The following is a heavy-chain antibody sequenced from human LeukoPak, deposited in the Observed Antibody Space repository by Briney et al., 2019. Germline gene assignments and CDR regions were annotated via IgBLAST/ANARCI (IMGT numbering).Heavy chain of an antibody. D-gene: IGHD1-7*01. CDR3: ARALELRRGRVYYFDY. Sequence: ASVKVSRKASGYTFTSYGISWVRQAPGQGLEWMGWISAYNGNTNYAQKLQGRVTMTTDTSTSTAYMELRSLRSDDTAVYYCARALELRRGRVYYFDYWGQGTLVTVSS. CDR2: ISAYNGNT. V-gene: IGHV1-18*01. J-gene: IGHJ4*02. CDR1: GYTFTSYG.